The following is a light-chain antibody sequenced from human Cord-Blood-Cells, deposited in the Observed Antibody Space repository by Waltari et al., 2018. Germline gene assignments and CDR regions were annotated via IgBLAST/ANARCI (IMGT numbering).Light chain of an antibody. J-gene: IGKJ1*01. CDR3: QQYYSTPRT. CDR2: WAA. V-gene: IGKV4-1*01. Sequence: DIVMTQSPDSLAVSLGERATINCTSSPSVLYSSNNKNYFAWYQQKPGQPPKLLIYWAATRESGVPDRFSGSGSGTDFTLTISSLQAEDVAVYYCQQYYSTPRTFGQGTKVEIK. CDR1: PSVLYSSNNKNY.